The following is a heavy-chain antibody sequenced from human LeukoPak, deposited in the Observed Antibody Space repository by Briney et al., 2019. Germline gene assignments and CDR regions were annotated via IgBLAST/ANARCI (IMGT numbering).Heavy chain of an antibody. J-gene: IGHJ5*02. D-gene: IGHD4-17*01. CDR2: IYYSGST. CDR3: ARGGTTVTPGLLWFDP. CDR1: GGSISSHY. Sequence: PSETLSLTCSVSGGSISSHYWSWIRQPPGRGLEWIGYIYYSGSTKYNPSLKSRVTISVDTSKNQFSLKLSSVTAADTAVYYCARGGTTVTPGLLWFDPWGQGTLVTVSS. V-gene: IGHV4-59*11.